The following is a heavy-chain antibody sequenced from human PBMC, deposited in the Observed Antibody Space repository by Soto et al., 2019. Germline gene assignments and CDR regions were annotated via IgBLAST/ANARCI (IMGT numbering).Heavy chain of an antibody. V-gene: IGHV4-31*03. J-gene: IGHJ6*02. D-gene: IGHD3-22*01. Sequence: SETLSLTCTVSGGSISSGGYYWSWIRQHPGKGLEWIGYIYYSGSTYYNPSLKSRVTISVDTSKNQFSLKLSSVTAADTAVYYCARVPNYYDSSDYYYGMDVWGQGTTVTVSS. CDR2: IYYSGST. CDR1: GGSISSGGYY. CDR3: ARVPNYYDSSDYYYGMDV.